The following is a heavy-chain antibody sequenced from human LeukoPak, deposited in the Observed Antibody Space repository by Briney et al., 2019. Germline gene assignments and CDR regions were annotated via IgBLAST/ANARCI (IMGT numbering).Heavy chain of an antibody. V-gene: IGHV1-2*02. CDR3: ARAYCSGGSCYSYWFDF. CDR2: INPNSGGT. J-gene: IGHJ5*01. CDR1: GYTFTGYY. Sequence: ASVKVSCKASGYTFTGYYMHWVRQAPGQGLEWMGWINPNSGGTNYAQKFQGRVTMTRDTSISTVYMELSSLRSEDTAVYYCARAYCSGGSCYSYWFDFWGQGTLVTVSS. D-gene: IGHD2-15*01.